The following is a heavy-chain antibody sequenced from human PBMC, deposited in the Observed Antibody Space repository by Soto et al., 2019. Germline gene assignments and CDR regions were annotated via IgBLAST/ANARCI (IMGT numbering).Heavy chain of an antibody. CDR2: INWNSGSI. Sequence: GGSPRLSCAASGFTFDDYAMHWVRQVPGKGLEWVSGINWNSGSIGYGDSVKGRFAISRDNAKNSLHLQMNSLSAEDTALYYCVKDESINWYSGHFRHWGQGTLVTVSS. CDR1: GFTFDDYA. J-gene: IGHJ1*01. D-gene: IGHD6-13*01. V-gene: IGHV3-9*01. CDR3: VKDESINWYSGHFRH.